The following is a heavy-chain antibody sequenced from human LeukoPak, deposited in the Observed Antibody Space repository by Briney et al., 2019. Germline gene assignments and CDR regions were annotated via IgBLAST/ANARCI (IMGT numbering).Heavy chain of an antibody. CDR3: ASGRYYGSGSQYNWFDP. CDR1: AGSISSSSYY. V-gene: IGHV4-39*01. D-gene: IGHD3-10*01. CDR2: IYFSGST. Sequence: PSETLSLTCPVSAGSISSSSYYWGWIRQPPGKGLEWIGSIYFSGSTYYNPSLKSRVTISVDTSKNQFSLKLSSVAAADTAVYYCASGRYYGSGSQYNWFDPWGQGTLVTVSS. J-gene: IGHJ5*02.